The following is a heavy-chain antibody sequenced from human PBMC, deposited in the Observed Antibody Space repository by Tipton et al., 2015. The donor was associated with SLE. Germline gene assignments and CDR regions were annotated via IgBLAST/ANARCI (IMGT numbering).Heavy chain of an antibody. CDR1: GGSISSSNW. CDR3: ARHHGSGWLYGLDV. V-gene: IGHV4-4*02. CDR2: IYYREGT. Sequence: GSLRLSCAVSGGSISSSNWWSWVRQPPGKGLEWIGEIYYREGTNYSPSLKSRVTISLDASKNQLSLKLSSVTAADTAVYYCARHHGSGWLYGLDVWGQGTTVTVSS. J-gene: IGHJ6*02. D-gene: IGHD6-19*01.